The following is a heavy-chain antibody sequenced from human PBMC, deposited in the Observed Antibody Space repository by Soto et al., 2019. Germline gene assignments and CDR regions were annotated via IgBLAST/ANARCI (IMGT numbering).Heavy chain of an antibody. Sequence: SETLSLTCTVSGGSISSSSYYWGWIRQPPGKGLEWIGSIYYSGSTYYNPSLKSRVTISVDTSKNQFSLKLSSVTAADTAVYYCARRRDFWSGYPPGFDYWGQGTLVTVSS. V-gene: IGHV4-39*01. CDR3: ARRRDFWSGYPPGFDY. CDR2: IYYSGST. D-gene: IGHD3-3*01. CDR1: GGSISSSSYY. J-gene: IGHJ4*02.